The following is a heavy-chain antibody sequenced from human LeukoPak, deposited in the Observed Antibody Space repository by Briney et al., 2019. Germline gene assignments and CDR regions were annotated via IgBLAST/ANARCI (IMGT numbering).Heavy chain of an antibody. Sequence: SETLSLTCTVSGSSISTYYWSWIRQPPGKGLEWIGYIYYSGSTNYNPSLKSRVTISVDTSKNQFSLKLSSVTAADTAVYYCARDRGYYFGSGSYLGDWGQGTLVTVSS. CDR3: ARDRGYYFGSGSYLGD. D-gene: IGHD3-10*01. J-gene: IGHJ4*02. V-gene: IGHV4-59*01. CDR2: IYYSGST. CDR1: GSSISTYY.